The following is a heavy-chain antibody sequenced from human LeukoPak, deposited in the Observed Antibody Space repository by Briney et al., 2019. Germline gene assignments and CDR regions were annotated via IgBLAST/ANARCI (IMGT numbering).Heavy chain of an antibody. V-gene: IGHV4-31*03. CDR1: GGSISSGGRY. Sequence: PSETLSLTCTVSGGSISSGGRYWSWIRQHPGKGLEWVGYIYYSGSTYYNPSLKSRVTISVDTSKNQFSLKLSSVTAADTAVYYCARGGGYSGYDRAFDYWGQGTLVTVSS. D-gene: IGHD5-12*01. CDR3: ARGGGYSGYDRAFDY. CDR2: IYYSGST. J-gene: IGHJ4*02.